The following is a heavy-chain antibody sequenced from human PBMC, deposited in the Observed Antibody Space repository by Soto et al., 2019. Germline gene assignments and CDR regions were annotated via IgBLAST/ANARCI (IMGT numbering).Heavy chain of an antibody. D-gene: IGHD2-2*01. CDR3: ARRGSS. CDR1: GFTFSSSE. Sequence: GGSLRLSXAASGFTFSSSEMYWVRQAPGKGPEWVSYIHPGGQIIFYADSVKGRFTISRDNARNSVYLQMNNLRAEDTAVYYCARRGSSWGQGTMVTVSS. J-gene: IGHJ3*01. V-gene: IGHV3-48*03. CDR2: IHPGGQII.